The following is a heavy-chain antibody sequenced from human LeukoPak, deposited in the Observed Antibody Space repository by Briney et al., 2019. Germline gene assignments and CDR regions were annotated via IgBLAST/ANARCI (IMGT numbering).Heavy chain of an antibody. J-gene: IGHJ4*02. CDR3: ARGITYYYDSSGYLDY. Sequence: ASVKVSCKASGGSSSSYVITWVRQAPGQGLEWMGRIIPVLGVSNFAQKFQGRVTITADKSTNTAHMELSRLESGDTAVHYCARGITYYYDSSGYLDYWGQGTLVTVSS. CDR2: IIPVLGVS. CDR1: GGSSSSYV. D-gene: IGHD3-22*01. V-gene: IGHV1-69*04.